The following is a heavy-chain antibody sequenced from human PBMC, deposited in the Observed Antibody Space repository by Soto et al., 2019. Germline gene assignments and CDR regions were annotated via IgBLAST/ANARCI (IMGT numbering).Heavy chain of an antibody. Sequence: PSETLSLTCAVSGYSISSGYYWGWIRQPPGKGLEWIGSIYHSGSTYYNPSLKSRVTISVDTSKDQFSLKLSSVTAADTAVYYCARSGITMVRGVTEPLFPGEDWFDPWGQGTLVTVSS. CDR3: ARSGITMVRGVTEPLFPGEDWFDP. CDR2: IYHSGST. J-gene: IGHJ5*02. V-gene: IGHV4-38-2*01. CDR1: GYSISSGYY. D-gene: IGHD3-10*01.